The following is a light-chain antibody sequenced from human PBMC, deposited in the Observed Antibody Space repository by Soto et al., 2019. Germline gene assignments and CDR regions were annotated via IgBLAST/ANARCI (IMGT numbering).Light chain of an antibody. J-gene: IGKJ4*01. Sequence: EVVLTQSPATLSLSPGERATLSCRASESIGNYLAWYQQKLGQAPKLLIYDASHRAIGIPGRFSGDGSGTGFTLTISSLGPEDFAVYYCQWRSDWPPRLTFGGGTKVEIK. CDR2: DAS. CDR1: ESIGNY. CDR3: QWRSDWPPRLT. V-gene: IGKV3-11*01.